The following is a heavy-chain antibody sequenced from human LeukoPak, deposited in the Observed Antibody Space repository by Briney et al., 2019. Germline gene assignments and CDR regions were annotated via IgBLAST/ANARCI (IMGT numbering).Heavy chain of an antibody. V-gene: IGHV4-4*07. J-gene: IGHJ4*02. Sequence: PSETLSLTCTVSGGSISSYYWSWIRQPAGKGLEWIGRIYTSGTTNYNPSLKSRVTMSLDTSKNQFSLKLNSVTPADTAVYYCARQAAISPSDYWGQGTLVTVSS. CDR3: ARQAAISPSDY. CDR2: IYTSGTT. CDR1: GGSISSYY.